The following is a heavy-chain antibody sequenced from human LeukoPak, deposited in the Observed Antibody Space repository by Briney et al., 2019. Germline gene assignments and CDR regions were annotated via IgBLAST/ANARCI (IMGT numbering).Heavy chain of an antibody. Sequence: PGGSLRLSCAASGFTFSTYNMNWVRQAPGKGLEWVSSITSGGTYTYYADSVKGRFTTSRDNAKNSLSLQLSSLRAEDTAVYYCGRGHYDILTASYKWTPDYWGQGILVTVSS. D-gene: IGHD3-9*01. CDR3: GRGHYDILTASYKWTPDY. J-gene: IGHJ4*02. CDR2: ITSGGTYT. CDR1: GFTFSTYN. V-gene: IGHV3-21*06.